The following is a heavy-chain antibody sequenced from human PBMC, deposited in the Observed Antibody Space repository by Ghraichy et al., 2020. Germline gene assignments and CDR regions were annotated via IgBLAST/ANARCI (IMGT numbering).Heavy chain of an antibody. CDR2: ITSSSRTI. D-gene: IGHD2-21*01. J-gene: IGHJ6*02. CDR1: GFSFSGYG. Sequence: GGSLRLSCVGSGFSFSGYGLNWVRQAPGKGLEWVSYITSSSRTISYADSVKGRFTVSRDNAQNSLYLQMKSLRDEDTALYYCARASKVVRYFYYDGMDVWGQGTTVTVS. CDR3: ARASKVVRYFYYDGMDV. V-gene: IGHV3-48*02.